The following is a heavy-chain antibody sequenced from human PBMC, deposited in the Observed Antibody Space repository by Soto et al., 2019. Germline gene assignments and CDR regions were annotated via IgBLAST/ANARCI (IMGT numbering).Heavy chain of an antibody. CDR1: GFTFSSYG. Sequence: GVSLRLSCSPSGFTFSSYGMHWVRQAPGKGLEWVAVIWYDGSNKYFADSVKGRFTISRDNSKNTLYLQMNRLRADDTAVYYCARVGGYCSSTSCYDLFGYFDYWGQGTLVTV. CDR2: IWYDGSNK. J-gene: IGHJ4*02. D-gene: IGHD2-2*01. CDR3: ARVGGYCSSTSCYDLFGYFDY. V-gene: IGHV3-33*01.